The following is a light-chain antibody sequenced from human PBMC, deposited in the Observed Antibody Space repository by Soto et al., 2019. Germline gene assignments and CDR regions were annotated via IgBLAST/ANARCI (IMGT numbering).Light chain of an antibody. CDR2: EVS. V-gene: IGLV2-8*01. CDR3: SSYAGSNNVL. J-gene: IGLJ2*01. Sequence: QSALTQPPSASGSPGQSVAISCTGTSSDVGGYNFVSWYQQHPGKAPKVLIYEVSKRASGVPDRFSGSKSGNTASLTVSGLQAEAEADYYCSSYAGSNNVLFGGGTKLTVL. CDR1: SSDVGGYNF.